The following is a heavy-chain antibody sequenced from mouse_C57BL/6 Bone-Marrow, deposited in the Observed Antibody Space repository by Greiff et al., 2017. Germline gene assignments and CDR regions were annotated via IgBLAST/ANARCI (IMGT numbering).Heavy chain of an antibody. Sequence: EVQLQQSGGGLVKPGGSLKLSCAASGFTFSSYAMSWVRQTPEKRLEWVATISDGGSYTYYPDNVKGRFTISRDNAKNNLYLQMSHLKSEDTAMYYCARVLLQGLDYWGQGTTLTVSS. V-gene: IGHV5-4*01. CDR3: ARVLLQGLDY. CDR1: GFTFSSYA. J-gene: IGHJ2*01. CDR2: ISDGGSYT. D-gene: IGHD1-1*01.